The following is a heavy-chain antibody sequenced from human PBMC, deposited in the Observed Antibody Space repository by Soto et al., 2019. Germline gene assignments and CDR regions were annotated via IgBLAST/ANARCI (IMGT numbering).Heavy chain of an antibody. CDR3: ARGTGYSSGWDGSHWFDP. V-gene: IGHV4-31*03. J-gene: IGHJ5*02. CDR2: IYYSGST. D-gene: IGHD6-19*01. Sequence: QVQLQESGPGLVKPSQTLSLTCTVSGGSISSGGYYWSWIRQHPGKGLEWIGYIYYSGSTYYNPSLKSRVTMSVDTSKNQFSLELSSVTAADTAVYYCARGTGYSSGWDGSHWFDPWGQGTLVTVSS. CDR1: GGSISSGGYY.